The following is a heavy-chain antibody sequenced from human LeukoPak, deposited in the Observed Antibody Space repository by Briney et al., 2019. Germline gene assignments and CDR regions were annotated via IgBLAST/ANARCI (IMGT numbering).Heavy chain of an antibody. CDR3: ARGEDWNLDHFYYYMDV. J-gene: IGHJ6*03. D-gene: IGHD1-1*01. Sequence: GGSLRLSCAASGFTVSSNYMSWVRQAPGKGLEWVSIIYSGGSTYYADSVKGRFTNSRDSSKNTLYLQMNSLRAEDTAVYYCARGEDWNLDHFYYYMDVWGKGTTVTVSS. CDR2: IYSGGST. CDR1: GFTVSSNY. V-gene: IGHV3-53*01.